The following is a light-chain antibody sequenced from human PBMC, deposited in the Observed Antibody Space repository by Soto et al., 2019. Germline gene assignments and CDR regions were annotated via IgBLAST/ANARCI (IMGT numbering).Light chain of an antibody. CDR2: AAS. J-gene: IGKJ4*01. V-gene: IGKV1-27*01. Sequence: DIQMTQSPSSLSASVGDRVTITCRASQGISNYLAWYQLKRGKVPTLLMYAASTLQSGVPSRFSGSGSGTDFILTICSLQPEDVATYYCQKYNSAPFTFGGGTKVDIK. CDR3: QKYNSAPFT. CDR1: QGISNY.